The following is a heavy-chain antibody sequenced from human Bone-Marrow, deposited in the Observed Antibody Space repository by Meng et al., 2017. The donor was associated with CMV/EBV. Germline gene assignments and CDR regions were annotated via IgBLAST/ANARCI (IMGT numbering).Heavy chain of an antibody. V-gene: IGHV3-7*01. Sequence: GESLKISCAASGFIFRTYWMSWVRQAPGKGLEWVASIKQDGSEKYYVDSVKGRFTISRDNAMNSLYLQMNSLRAEDTAVYYCARDLRRGSGSFGPANYYGMDVWGQGTTVTVSS. J-gene: IGHJ6*02. D-gene: IGHD3-10*01. CDR2: IKQDGSEK. CDR3: ARDLRRGSGSFGPANYYGMDV. CDR1: GFIFRTYW.